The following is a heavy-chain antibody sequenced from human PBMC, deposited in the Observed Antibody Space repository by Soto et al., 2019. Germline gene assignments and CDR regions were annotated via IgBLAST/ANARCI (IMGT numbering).Heavy chain of an antibody. CDR1: GYTFAAYY. CDR3: ARDPDYGDYWGYFFDS. D-gene: IGHD4-17*01. J-gene: IGHJ4*02. V-gene: IGHV1-2*02. Sequence: QVQLVQSGAEVQKPGASVKVSCKTSGYTFAAYYIHWLLQAPGQGLEWMGWINPTSGVTVYAQNFQDRVTTTRETSISTAYMELRRLNSDDTAVYYCARDPDYGDYWGYFFDSWRQGTPVTVSS. CDR2: INPTSGVT.